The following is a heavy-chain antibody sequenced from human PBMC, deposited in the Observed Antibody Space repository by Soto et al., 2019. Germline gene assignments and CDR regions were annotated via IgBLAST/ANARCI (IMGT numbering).Heavy chain of an antibody. D-gene: IGHD3-10*01. Sequence: QVQLQESGPGLVKPSETLSLTCTVSGGSISSYYWSWFRKPPGKGLGGIGYIYYSGSTNYNPPLKSRVTISVDTSKNQFSLKLNSMTAADTAVYYCARHNYGSGSTYFDYWGQGTLVTVSS. CDR3: ARHNYGSGSTYFDY. CDR2: IYYSGST. CDR1: GGSISSYY. J-gene: IGHJ4*02. V-gene: IGHV4-59*08.